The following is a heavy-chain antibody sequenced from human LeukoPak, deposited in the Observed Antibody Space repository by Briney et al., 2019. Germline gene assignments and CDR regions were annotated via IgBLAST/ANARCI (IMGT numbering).Heavy chain of an antibody. J-gene: IGHJ4*02. CDR3: ARDRRAEGYSSSPFDY. D-gene: IGHD6-6*01. V-gene: IGHV3-21*01. Sequence: PGGSLRLSCAASGFTFSSYSMNWVRQAPGKGLEWVSSISSSSDYKYYADSVKGRFTISRDNAKNSLYLQMNSLRAEDTAVYYCARDRRAEGYSSSPFDYWGQGTLVTVSS. CDR2: ISSSSDYK. CDR1: GFTFSSYS.